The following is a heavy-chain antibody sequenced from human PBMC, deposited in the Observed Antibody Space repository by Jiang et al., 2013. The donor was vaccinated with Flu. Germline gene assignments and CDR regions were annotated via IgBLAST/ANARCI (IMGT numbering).Heavy chain of an antibody. CDR3: ARDGRNRAKRITIFGVVLPTYGMDV. CDR2: ISSSSSYI. J-gene: IGHJ6*02. D-gene: IGHD3-3*01. CDR1: GFTFSSYS. Sequence: VESGGGLVKPGGSLRLSCAASGFTFSSYSMNWVRQAPGKGLEWVSSISSSSSYIYYADSVKGRFTISRDNAKNSLYLQMNSLRAEDTAVYYCARDGRNRAKRITIFGVVLPTYGMDVWGPGTTVTVSS. V-gene: IGHV3-21*01.